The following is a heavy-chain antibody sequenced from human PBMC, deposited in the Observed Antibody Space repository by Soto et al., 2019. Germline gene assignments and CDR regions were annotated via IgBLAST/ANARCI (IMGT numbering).Heavy chain of an antibody. V-gene: IGHV4-30-2*01. CDR1: GGSIRSGGYS. CDR2: IYHSGST. D-gene: IGHD3-22*01. Sequence: PSETLSLTYAVSGGSIRSGGYSWSWIRQPPGKGLEWIGYIYHSGSTYYNPSLKSRVTISVDRSKNQFSLKLSSVTAADTAVYYCARGPDNYYYDSSGYDPWFDPWGQGTLVTVSS. J-gene: IGHJ5*02. CDR3: ARGPDNYYYDSSGYDPWFDP.